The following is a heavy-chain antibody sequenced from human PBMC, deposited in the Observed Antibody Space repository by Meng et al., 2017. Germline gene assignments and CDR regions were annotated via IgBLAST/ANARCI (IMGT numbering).Heavy chain of an antibody. CDR3: AREDYGDSRPFDY. CDR2: ISSSSSYI. CDR1: GFTFSSYS. V-gene: IGHV3-21*01. Sequence: EGQLEESGGGLVQPGWSLRLFCAASGFTFSSYSMNWVRQAPGKGLEWVSSISSSSSYIYYADSVKGRFTISRDNAKNSLYLQMNSLRAEDTAVYYCAREDYGDSRPFDYWGQGTLVTVSS. D-gene: IGHD4-17*01. J-gene: IGHJ4*02.